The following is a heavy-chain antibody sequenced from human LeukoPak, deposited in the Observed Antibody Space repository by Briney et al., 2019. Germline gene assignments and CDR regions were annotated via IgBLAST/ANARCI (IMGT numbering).Heavy chain of an antibody. CDR2: ISFDGSNK. J-gene: IGHJ3*02. CDR1: GFTFSSYG. Sequence: GRSLRLSCAASGFTFSSYGMHWVRQAPGKGLEWVAVISFDGSNKYYADSVKGRFTVSRDNSKNTLYLQMNSLRAEDTAVYHCAKASRYLGSGSYYRDAFDIWGQGTMVTVSS. D-gene: IGHD3-10*02. V-gene: IGHV3-30*18. CDR3: AKASRYLGSGSYYRDAFDI.